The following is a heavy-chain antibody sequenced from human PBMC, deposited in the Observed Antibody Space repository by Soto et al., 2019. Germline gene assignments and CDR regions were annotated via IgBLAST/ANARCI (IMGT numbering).Heavy chain of an antibody. CDR3: AKDRGYSGYDYGAFDI. D-gene: IGHD5-12*01. Sequence: GGSLRLSCAASGFTFSSYAMSWVRQAPGKGLEWVSAISGSGGSTYYADSVKGRFTISRDNSKNTLYLQMNSLRAEDTAVYYCAKDRGYSGYDYGAFDIWGQGTMVTVSS. V-gene: IGHV3-23*01. CDR2: ISGSGGST. J-gene: IGHJ3*02. CDR1: GFTFSSYA.